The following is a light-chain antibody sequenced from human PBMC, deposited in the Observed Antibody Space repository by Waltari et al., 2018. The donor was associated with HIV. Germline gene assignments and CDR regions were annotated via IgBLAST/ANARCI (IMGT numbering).Light chain of an antibody. V-gene: IGLV2-11*01. CDR2: DFS. J-gene: IGLJ3*02. CDR1: STHVGGYNY. CDR3: CSYAGTYTWV. Sequence: QSALTQPRSVSGSPGQSVPISSPATSTHVGGYNYLSWYQQHPTKAPKLTIYDFSKRPSGVPDRFSGSKSGNTASLTISGLQAEDEADYYCCSYAGTYTWVFGGGTKLTVL.